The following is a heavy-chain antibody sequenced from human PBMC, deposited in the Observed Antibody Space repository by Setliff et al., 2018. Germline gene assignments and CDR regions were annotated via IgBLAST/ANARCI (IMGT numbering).Heavy chain of an antibody. CDR2: ISGYNGNT. Sequence: ASVKVSCKTSGYTFISYGLSWMRQAPGQGLEWMGWISGYNGNTEYAQNLQGRVTMTMDTSTSTAYMELRSLTSDDTAVYYFALEEYTSRWTKRFDPWGQGTLVTVSS. V-gene: IGHV1-18*01. J-gene: IGHJ5*02. CDR1: GYTFISYG. CDR3: ALEEYTSRWTKRFDP. D-gene: IGHD6-13*01.